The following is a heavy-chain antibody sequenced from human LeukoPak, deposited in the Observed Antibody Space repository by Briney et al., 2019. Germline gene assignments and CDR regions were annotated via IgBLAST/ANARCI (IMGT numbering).Heavy chain of an antibody. CDR2: IHRDGRT. J-gene: IGHJ4*02. Sequence: SGTPSLTCAVSGVSISSSEWWIWVRQPPGQGLEWIGEIHRDGRTRYNPSLQTRVTMSIDYSKNQISLEVTSVTAADTAIYYCGKTDIYFNPIDYWGPGSLVTVSS. CDR3: GKTDIYFNPIDY. CDR1: GVSISSSEW. V-gene: IGHV4-4*02. D-gene: IGHD3-9*01.